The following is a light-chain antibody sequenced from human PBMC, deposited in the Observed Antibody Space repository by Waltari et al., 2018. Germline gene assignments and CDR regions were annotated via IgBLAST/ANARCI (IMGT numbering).Light chain of an antibody. V-gene: IGKV1-5*03. J-gene: IGKJ1*01. CDR1: QNINTW. CDR3: QHFNTYGT. CDR2: QAS. Sequence: DIQLTQSPSTLSASVGDRVSLTCRASQNINTWLAWYQQPPGKAPKLLIYQASTLESGVPSRFSGNGSGTDFTLTISDLQPDDLATYYCQHFNTYGTFGQGTKVEVK.